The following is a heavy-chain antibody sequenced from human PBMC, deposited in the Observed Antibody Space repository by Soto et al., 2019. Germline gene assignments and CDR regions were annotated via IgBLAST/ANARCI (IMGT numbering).Heavy chain of an antibody. CDR1: GGSISSGDYY. CDR3: ARGAGAGYYYGSGSYLH. V-gene: IGHV4-30-4*01. J-gene: IGHJ4*02. D-gene: IGHD3-10*01. Sequence: PSETLSLTCTVSGGSISSGDYYWSWIRQPPGKGLEWIGYIYYSGSTYYNPSLKSRVTISVDTSKNQFSLKLSSVTAADTAVCYCARGAGAGYYYGSGSYLHWGQGTLVTVSS. CDR2: IYYSGST.